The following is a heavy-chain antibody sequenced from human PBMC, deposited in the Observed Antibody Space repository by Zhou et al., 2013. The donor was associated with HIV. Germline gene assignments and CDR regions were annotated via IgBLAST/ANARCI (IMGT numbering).Heavy chain of an antibody. CDR1: GYTFTAYY. CDR3: ARRLADYYYYMDV. D-gene: IGHD2-21*01. Sequence: VQLVQSGAEVKKPGASVKVSCKASGYTFTAYYLHWLRQAPGQGLEWMGWINPNSGGTEYAQTFQGRVIMTRDTSISTAYMELSRLGSDDTALYYCARRLADYYYYMDVWGQGTAVTVSS. CDR2: INPNSGGT. V-gene: IGHV1-2*02. J-gene: IGHJ6*03.